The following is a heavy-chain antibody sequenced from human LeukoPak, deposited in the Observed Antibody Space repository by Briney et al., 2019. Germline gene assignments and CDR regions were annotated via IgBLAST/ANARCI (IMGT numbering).Heavy chain of an antibody. Sequence: GGSLRLSCVASGFTFSSYAMSWVRQAPGKGLEWVSAISGSGGSTYYADSVKGRFTISRDNSKNTLYLQMNSLRAEDTAVYYCAKPDCSGGSCYYFDYWGQGTLVTVSS. V-gene: IGHV3-23*01. CDR2: ISGSGGST. J-gene: IGHJ4*02. CDR3: AKPDCSGGSCYYFDY. D-gene: IGHD2-15*01. CDR1: GFTFSSYA.